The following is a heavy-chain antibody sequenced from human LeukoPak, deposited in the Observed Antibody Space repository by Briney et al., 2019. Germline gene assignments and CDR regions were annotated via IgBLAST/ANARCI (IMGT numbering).Heavy chain of an antibody. D-gene: IGHD3-22*01. CDR1: GFTFSDHY. Sequence: HWGSLRLSCAASGFTFSDHYMDWVRQAPGKGLEWVGRNRNKANSYTTEYVASVKGRFTISRDDSKNSLYLQMNSLKTEDTAVYYCARVDSSGYLDYWGQGTLVTVSS. V-gene: IGHV3-72*01. CDR3: ARVDSSGYLDY. CDR2: NRNKANSYTT. J-gene: IGHJ4*02.